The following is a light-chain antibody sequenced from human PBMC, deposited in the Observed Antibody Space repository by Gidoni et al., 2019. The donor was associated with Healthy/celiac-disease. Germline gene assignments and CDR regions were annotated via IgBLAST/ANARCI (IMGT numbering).Light chain of an antibody. Sequence: YNYLDWYLQKPGQSPQLLIYLGANRASGVPDRFSGSGSGTDFTLKISRVEAEDVGVYYCMQALQTSYTFXQXTKLEIK. V-gene: IGKV2-28*01. CDR2: LGA. CDR3: MQALQTSYT. CDR1: YNY. J-gene: IGKJ2*01.